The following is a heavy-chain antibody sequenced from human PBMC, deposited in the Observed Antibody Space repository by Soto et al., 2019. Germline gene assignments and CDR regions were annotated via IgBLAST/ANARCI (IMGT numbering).Heavy chain of an antibody. CDR2: IYPGDSDT. CDR3: ARLVSSSSDYMDV. Sequence: GESLKISCKCSGYSFTSYWIGLVRQMPGKGLEWMGIIYPGDSDTRYSPSFQGQVTISADKSISTAYLQWSSLKASDTAMYYCARLVSSSSDYMDVWGKGTTVTVSS. D-gene: IGHD6-6*01. V-gene: IGHV5-51*01. J-gene: IGHJ6*03. CDR1: GYSFTSYW.